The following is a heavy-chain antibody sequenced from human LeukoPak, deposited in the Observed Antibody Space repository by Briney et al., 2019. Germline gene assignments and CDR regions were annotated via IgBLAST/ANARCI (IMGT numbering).Heavy chain of an antibody. D-gene: IGHD6-6*01. J-gene: IGHJ6*02. CDR2: FDPEDGET. CDR3: AALYSSYYYYGMDV. V-gene: IGHV1-24*01. Sequence: GASVKVSCKVSGYTLTELSMHWVRGAPGKGLEWMGGFDPEDGETIYAQKFQGRVTMTEDTSTDTAYMELSSLRSEDTAVYYCAALYSSYYYYGMDVWGQGTTVTVSS. CDR1: GYTLTELS.